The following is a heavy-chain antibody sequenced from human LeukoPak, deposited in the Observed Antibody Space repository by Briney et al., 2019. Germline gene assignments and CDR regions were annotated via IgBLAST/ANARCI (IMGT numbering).Heavy chain of an antibody. CDR3: ARSGVWFGETN. Sequence: SETLSLTCAVYGGSFSGYYWSWIRQPPGKGLERIGEINHSGSTNYNPSLKSRVTISVDTSKNQFSLKLSSVTAADTAVYYCARSGVWFGETNWGQGTLVTVSS. J-gene: IGHJ4*02. V-gene: IGHV4-34*01. CDR2: INHSGST. D-gene: IGHD3-10*01. CDR1: GGSFSGYY.